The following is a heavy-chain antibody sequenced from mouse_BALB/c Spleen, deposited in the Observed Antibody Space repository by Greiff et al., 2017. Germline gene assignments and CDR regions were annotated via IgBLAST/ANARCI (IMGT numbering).Heavy chain of an antibody. D-gene: IGHD2-1*01. Sequence: EVKLMESGGGLVKPGGSLKLSCAASGFAFSSYDMSWVRQTPEKRLEWVAYISSGGGSTYYPDTVKGRFTISRDNAKNTLYLQMSSLKSEDTAMYYCARQRESYGNYVDYFDYWGQGTTLTVSS. CDR1: GFAFSSYD. CDR3: ARQRESYGNYVDYFDY. V-gene: IGHV5-12-1*01. CDR2: ISSGGGST. J-gene: IGHJ2*01.